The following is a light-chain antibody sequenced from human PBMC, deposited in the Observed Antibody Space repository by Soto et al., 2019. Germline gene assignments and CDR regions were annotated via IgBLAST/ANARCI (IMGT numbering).Light chain of an antibody. V-gene: IGKV3-20*01. CDR1: QSVSSSF. CDR2: GAS. CDR3: QQYDSSPWT. J-gene: IGKJ1*01. Sequence: EIVLTQSPGTLSLSPGERATLSCRASQSVSSSFLAWYQQKPGQAPRLLIYGASSRATGIPDRFSGSGSGPDFTLTISRLEPEDFGVYYCQQYDSSPWTFGQGTKVEIK.